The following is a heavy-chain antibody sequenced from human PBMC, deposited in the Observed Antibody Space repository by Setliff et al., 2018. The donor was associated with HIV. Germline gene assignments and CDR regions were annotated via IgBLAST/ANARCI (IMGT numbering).Heavy chain of an antibody. J-gene: IGHJ6*03. CDR1: GFTFSSYA. Sequence: GGSLRLSCAASGFTFSSYAMSWVRQTPEKGLKWVSIITSGGSTYYADSAKGRFIISRDNSQNTLYLQMNSLRADDTSVYYCARAGVVEGYYYYYMGVWCKGTTVSVSS. D-gene: IGHD2-15*01. V-gene: IGHV3-23*01. CDR2: ITSGGST. CDR3: ARAGVVEGYYYYYMGV.